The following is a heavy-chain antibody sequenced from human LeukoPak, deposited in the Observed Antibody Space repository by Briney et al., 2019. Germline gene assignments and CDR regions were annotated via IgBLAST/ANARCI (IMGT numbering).Heavy chain of an antibody. CDR3: AKNREGSWYRDYFDY. Sequence: PGGSLRLSCAASGFTFSSYWMHWVRQAPGKGLVWVSRINSDGSSTSYADSVKGRFTISRDNAKNTLYLQMNSLRAEDTAVYYCAKNREGSWYRDYFDYWGQGALVTVSS. V-gene: IGHV3-74*01. CDR2: INSDGSST. D-gene: IGHD6-13*01. J-gene: IGHJ4*02. CDR1: GFTFSSYW.